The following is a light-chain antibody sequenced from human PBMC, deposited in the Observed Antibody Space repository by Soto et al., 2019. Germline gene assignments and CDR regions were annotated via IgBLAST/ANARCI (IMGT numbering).Light chain of an antibody. CDR1: QNINNY. Sequence: EIVLTQSPATLSLSPGDTATLSCRASQNINNYLAWYQQKSGQAPRLLIFDASNRATGIPPRFSGRGSGTDFTLTIGSLEPEDFAVYYCQQRTDWPPLTFGGGTKVEVK. J-gene: IGKJ4*01. V-gene: IGKV3-11*01. CDR3: QQRTDWPPLT. CDR2: DAS.